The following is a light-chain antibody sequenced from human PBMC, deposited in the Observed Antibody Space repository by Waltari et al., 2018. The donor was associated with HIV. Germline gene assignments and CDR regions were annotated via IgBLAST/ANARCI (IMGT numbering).Light chain of an antibody. CDR3: GTWDSSVSAGV. CDR2: ENN. V-gene: IGLV1-51*02. Sequence: QSVLTQPPSMSAAPGQQVTISCSGSNSNIGNNYVSWYQQSPGTAPKLLIFENNKRPPGIPDRFSGSKFGTSATLGITGLKTGDEADYYCGTWDSSVSAGVFGGGTKLTVV. CDR1: NSNIGNNY. J-gene: IGLJ2*01.